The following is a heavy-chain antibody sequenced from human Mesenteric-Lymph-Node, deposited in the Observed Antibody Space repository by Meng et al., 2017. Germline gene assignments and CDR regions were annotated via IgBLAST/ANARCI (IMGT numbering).Heavy chain of an antibody. V-gene: IGHV1-69*13. CDR1: AGSFYTYA. J-gene: IGHJ4*02. D-gene: IGHD3-22*01. CDR2: IIPVFGTT. CDR3: ASRQEWYDNSGYYMSPIDY. Sequence: SVQVSCKASAGSFYTYAVSWLRQSPGQGLEWMGGIIPVFGTTKYAQKFKGRVTVTADESTSTAYMELNSLTSEYTAVYYCASRQEWYDNSGYYMSPIDYWGQGTLVTGSS.